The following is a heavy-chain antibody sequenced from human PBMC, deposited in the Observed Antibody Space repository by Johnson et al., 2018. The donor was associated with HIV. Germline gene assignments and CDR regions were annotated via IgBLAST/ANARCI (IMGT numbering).Heavy chain of an antibody. CDR1: GFTFSSYG. V-gene: IGHV3-NL1*01. CDR2: ISGSGGST. D-gene: IGHD3-10*01. Sequence: QMQLVESGGGVVQPGRSLRLYCAASGFTFSSYGMHWVRQAPGQGLEWVSAISGSGGSTYYADSVKGRFPISRDNSKNTLYLQMNRLRPEDSAVYYCATLWFGEVSVYDAFDVWGQVTMVTVSS. J-gene: IGHJ3*01. CDR3: ATLWFGEVSVYDAFDV.